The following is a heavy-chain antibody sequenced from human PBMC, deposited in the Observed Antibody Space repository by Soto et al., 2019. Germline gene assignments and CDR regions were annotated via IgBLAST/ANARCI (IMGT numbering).Heavy chain of an antibody. CDR2: IGGAGSNI. V-gene: IGHV3-23*01. CDR1: GFTFSEYA. CDR3: AKDFVSRNGVYDSFDI. D-gene: IGHD2-8*01. J-gene: IGHJ3*02. Sequence: AGGSLRLSCAASGFTFSEYAMTWVRQAPGKGLEWVSVIGGAGSNIYYADSVEGRFTVSRDDSKNTLYLRMDSLRVEDTSVYYFAKDFVSRNGVYDSFDIWGPGTMVTVSS.